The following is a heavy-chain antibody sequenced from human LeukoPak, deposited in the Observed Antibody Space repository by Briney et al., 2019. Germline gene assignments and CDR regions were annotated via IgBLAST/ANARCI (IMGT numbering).Heavy chain of an antibody. CDR3: ARGVRDFDY. J-gene: IGHJ4*02. V-gene: IGHV3-74*01. CDR1: GFTFSSYW. D-gene: IGHD3-10*01. Sequence: GGSLRLSCAASGFTFSSYWIHWVRQAPGKGLVWVSRTSDDGRSTNYADSVKGRFTISRDNAKNTLYLQMNNLRVEYTAVYYCARGVRDFDYWGQGTLVSVSA. CDR2: TSDDGRST.